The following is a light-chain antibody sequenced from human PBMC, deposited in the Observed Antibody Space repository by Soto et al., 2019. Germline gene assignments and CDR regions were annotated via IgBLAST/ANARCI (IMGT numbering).Light chain of an antibody. J-gene: IGLJ2*01. Sequence: QAVVTQPASMSGSPGQSITISCTGTSSDVGGYGYVSWYQQHPGKPPKLMIYDVSDRPSGVSNRFSGSKSGNTASLTISGLQAEDDADYYCSSYSKTSPVIFGGGTKLTVL. CDR3: SSYSKTSPVI. CDR1: SSDVGGYGY. CDR2: DVS. V-gene: IGLV2-14*03.